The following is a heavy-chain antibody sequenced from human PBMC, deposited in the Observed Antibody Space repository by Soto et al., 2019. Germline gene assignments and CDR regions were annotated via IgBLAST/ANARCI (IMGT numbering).Heavy chain of an antibody. V-gene: IGHV4-39*01. CDR2: IYYSGST. J-gene: IGHJ4*02. Sequence: PSETLSLTCTVSGGSISSSSYYWGWIRQPPGKGLEWIGSIYYSGSTYYNPSLKSRVTISVDTSKNQFSLKLSSVTAADTAVYYFASLYYYDSSGYYQNYWGQGTLVTVSS. D-gene: IGHD3-22*01. CDR3: ASLYYYDSSGYYQNY. CDR1: GGSISSSSYY.